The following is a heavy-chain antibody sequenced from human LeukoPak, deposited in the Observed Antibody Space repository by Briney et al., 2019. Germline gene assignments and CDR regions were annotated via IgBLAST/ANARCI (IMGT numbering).Heavy chain of an antibody. CDR1: GFTVSSNN. Sequence: GGSLRLSCAASGFTVSSNNMSWVRQAPGKGLEWVSVIYSGGSTYYADSVKGRFTISRDNSKNTLYLQMNSLRAEDTAVYYCARSYCSGGSCYSGPFDYWGQGTLVTVS. CDR2: IYSGGST. CDR3: ARSYCSGGSCYSGPFDY. D-gene: IGHD2-15*01. J-gene: IGHJ4*02. V-gene: IGHV3-53*01.